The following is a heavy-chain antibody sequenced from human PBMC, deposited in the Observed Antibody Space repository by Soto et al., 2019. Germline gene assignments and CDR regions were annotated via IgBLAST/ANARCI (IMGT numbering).Heavy chain of an antibody. CDR2: IYHSGST. J-gene: IGHJ5*02. D-gene: IGHD2-21*02. CDR3: ARVIPCGGDCYLHGPPGHNWFDP. CDR1: GGSISSSNW. Sequence: QVQLQESGPGLVKPSGTLSLTCAVSGGSISSSNWWSWVRQPPGKGLEWIGEIYHSGSTNYNPSLKSRVTISVDKSKNQFSLKLSSVTAADTAVYYCARVIPCGGDCYLHGPPGHNWFDPWGQGTLVTVSS. V-gene: IGHV4-4*02.